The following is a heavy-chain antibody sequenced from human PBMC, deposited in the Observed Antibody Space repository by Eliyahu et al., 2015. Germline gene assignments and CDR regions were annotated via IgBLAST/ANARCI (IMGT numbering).Heavy chain of an antibody. V-gene: IGHV3-23*01. Sequence: EVHLLESGGGLVQPGGSLRLSCAVSXFTFSNYAXSWVRQAPGKGLEWVSSISSSGGSTYYADSVKGRFTISRDNSKNTLYLQMNSLRAEDMAVYYCAKLSDVDIVATIYYWGQGTLVTVSS. CDR1: XFTFSNYA. J-gene: IGHJ4*02. CDR3: AKLSDVDIVATIYY. CDR2: ISSSGGST. D-gene: IGHD5-12*01.